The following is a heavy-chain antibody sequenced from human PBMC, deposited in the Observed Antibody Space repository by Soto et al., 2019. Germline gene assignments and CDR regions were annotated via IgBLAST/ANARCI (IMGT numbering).Heavy chain of an antibody. CDR3: EKATGYDILTGLIGDLHY. V-gene: IGHV3-30*18. Sequence: QVQLVQSGGGVVQPGRSLRLSCAASGFTFGSYAMHWFRQAPGKGLEWVAVISHDGKNKDYVDSVKGRFTISSDTSKNTLYLQMNGLRVEDTAVYYCEKATGYDILTGLIGDLHYWGPVPLVTVSS. D-gene: IGHD3-9*01. J-gene: IGHJ4*02. CDR2: ISHDGKNK. CDR1: GFTFGSYA.